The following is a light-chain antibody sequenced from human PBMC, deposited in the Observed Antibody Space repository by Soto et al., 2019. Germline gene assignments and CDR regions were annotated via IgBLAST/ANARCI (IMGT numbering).Light chain of an antibody. V-gene: IGLV2-8*01. CDR1: KSVIGVYDF. Sequence: QSALTQPPSASGSPGQSVTISCTGTKSVIGVYDFVSWYQHHPGKAPRLIIYEVVQRPSGVPDRFSGSKSGNTASLTVSGLQAADEADYFCKSYAGSNTYVFGSGTKLTVL. CDR2: EVV. J-gene: IGLJ1*01. CDR3: KSYAGSNTYV.